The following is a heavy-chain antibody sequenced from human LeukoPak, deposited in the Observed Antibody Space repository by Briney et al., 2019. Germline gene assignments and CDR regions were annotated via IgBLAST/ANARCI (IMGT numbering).Heavy chain of an antibody. CDR1: GFTFSSYA. Sequence: GGSLRLSCAASGFTFSSYAMSWVRQAPGKGLEWVSHISSSSSTINYADSVKGRFTISRDNAQNSLYLQMNSLRAEDTAMYYCARGDPVEMATILGYWGQXTLVTVSS. D-gene: IGHD5-24*01. J-gene: IGHJ4*02. CDR3: ARGDPVEMATILGY. V-gene: IGHV3-48*01. CDR2: ISSSSSTI.